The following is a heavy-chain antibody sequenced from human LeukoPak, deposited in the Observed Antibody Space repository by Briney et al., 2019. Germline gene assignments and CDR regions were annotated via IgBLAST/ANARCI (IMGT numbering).Heavy chain of an antibody. CDR1: GYTFTSYY. J-gene: IGHJ3*02. CDR3: ARDPYYYDSSGSSSHAFDI. Sequence: ASVKVSCKASGYTFTSYYMHWVRQAPGQGLEWMGIINPSGGSTSYAQKFQGRVTMTRDMSTSTVYMELSSLRSEDTAVYYCARDPYYYDSSGSSSHAFDIWGQGTMVTVSS. D-gene: IGHD3-22*01. CDR2: INPSGGST. V-gene: IGHV1-46*01.